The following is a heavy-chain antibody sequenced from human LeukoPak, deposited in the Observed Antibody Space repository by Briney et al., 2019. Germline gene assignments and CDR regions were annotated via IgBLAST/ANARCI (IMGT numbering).Heavy chain of an antibody. J-gene: IGHJ4*02. V-gene: IGHV3-23*01. D-gene: IGHD5-12*01. CDR3: ANTRLVATLNYFDY. Sequence: GGSLTLSCAAYGLTFSSHGMSWVRQAQGNGMEWVSAISGSGGSTYYADSVKGRFTIPRDNSKNTLYLQLNSLRAEDTAVYYCANTRLVATLNYFDYWGQGTLVTVSS. CDR1: GLTFSSHG. CDR2: ISGSGGST.